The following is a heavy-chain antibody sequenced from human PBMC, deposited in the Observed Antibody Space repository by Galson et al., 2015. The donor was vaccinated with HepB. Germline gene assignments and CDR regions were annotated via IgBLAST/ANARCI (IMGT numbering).Heavy chain of an antibody. J-gene: IGHJ5*02. Sequence: SLRLSCAASGFTFSSYSMNWVRQAPGKGLEWVSSISSSSSYIYYADSVKGRFTISRDNAKNSLYLQMNSLRAEDTAVYYCARSTVTTFGWFDPWGQGTLVTVSS. D-gene: IGHD4-11*01. V-gene: IGHV3-21*01. CDR3: ARSTVTTFGWFDP. CDR1: GFTFSSYS. CDR2: ISSSSSYI.